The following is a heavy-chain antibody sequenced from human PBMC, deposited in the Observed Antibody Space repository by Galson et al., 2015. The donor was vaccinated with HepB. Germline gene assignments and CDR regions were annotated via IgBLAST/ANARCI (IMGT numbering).Heavy chain of an antibody. J-gene: IGHJ4*02. D-gene: IGHD3-3*01. CDR2: ISSSSSTI. CDR3: ARSYDFWSGYPDY. V-gene: IGHV3-48*01. CDR1: GFTFSSYS. Sequence: SLRLSCAASGFTFSSYSMNWVRQAPGKGLEWVSYISSSSSTIYYADSVKGRFTISRDNAKNSLYLQMNSLRAEDTAVYYCARSYDFWSGYPDYWGQGTLVTVSS.